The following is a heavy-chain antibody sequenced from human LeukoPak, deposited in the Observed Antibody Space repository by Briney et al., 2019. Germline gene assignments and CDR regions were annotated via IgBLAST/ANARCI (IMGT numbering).Heavy chain of an antibody. CDR2: INHSGST. V-gene: IGHV4-34*01. CDR1: GGSFSGYY. Sequence: PSETLSLTCAVYGGSFSGYYWSWIRQPPGKGLEWIGEINHSGSTNYNPSLKSRVTISVDTSKNQFSLSLTSVTSADTAVYYCARVTAAGGGFDHWGQGTLVTVSS. CDR3: ARVTAAGGGFDH. J-gene: IGHJ4*02. D-gene: IGHD2-15*01.